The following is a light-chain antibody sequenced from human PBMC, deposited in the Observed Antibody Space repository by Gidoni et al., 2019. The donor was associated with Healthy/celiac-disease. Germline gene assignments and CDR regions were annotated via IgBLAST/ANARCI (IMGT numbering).Light chain of an antibody. Sequence: QSALTQTAAVSGSPGQSITISCTGTSSDVGGYNYVSWYQQHPGKAPKLMIYEVSNRPSGVSTRFSGSKSGNTASLTISGLQAEDEADYYCSSYTSSSTPVVFGGGTKLTVL. CDR3: SSYTSSSTPVV. CDR2: EVS. J-gene: IGLJ2*01. V-gene: IGLV2-14*01. CDR1: SSDVGGYNY.